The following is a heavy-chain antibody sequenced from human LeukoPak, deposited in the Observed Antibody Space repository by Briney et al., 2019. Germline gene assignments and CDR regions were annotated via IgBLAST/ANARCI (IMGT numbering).Heavy chain of an antibody. J-gene: IGHJ4*02. D-gene: IGHD6-13*01. Sequence: SETLSLTCTISSCSISSSTYYGGWIRQPPGKHLEWIGSIYYSGSTYYNPSLKSRVTISVDTSKNQFSLKLSSVTAADTAVYYCAARVWYGTFDYWGQGTLVTVSS. CDR3: AARVWYGTFDY. V-gene: IGHV4-39*01. CDR2: IYYSGST. CDR1: SCSISSSTYY.